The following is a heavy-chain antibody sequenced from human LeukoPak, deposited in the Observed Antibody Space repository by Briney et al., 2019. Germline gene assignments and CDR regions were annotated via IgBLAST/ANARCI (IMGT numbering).Heavy chain of an antibody. V-gene: IGHV3-48*04. CDR1: GFTFISYA. Sequence: GTSLRLSCAASGFTFISYAIHWVRQAPGKGLEWVSYISSSSTTIHYADSVKGRFTISRDNAKNSLYLQMNSLRAEDTAVYYCASYDYGAFDIWGQGTMVTVSS. D-gene: IGHD4-17*01. J-gene: IGHJ3*02. CDR3: ASYDYGAFDI. CDR2: ISSSSTTI.